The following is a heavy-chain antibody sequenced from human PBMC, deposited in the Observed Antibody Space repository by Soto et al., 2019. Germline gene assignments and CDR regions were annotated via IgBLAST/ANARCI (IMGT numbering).Heavy chain of an antibody. CDR1: GYTFTDYW. V-gene: IGHV5-51*01. CDR3: ARHLSNFRYYYYAMDV. Sequence: GESLKISCKGSGYTFTDYWIGWVRQLPGKGLEWMGFIYPGDSDTRYSPSFQGHVTITVDKSTSTAYLQWNTLKASDTAMYYCARHLSNFRYYYYAMDVWGQRTTVTVSS. CDR2: IYPGDSDT. D-gene: IGHD4-4*01. J-gene: IGHJ6*02.